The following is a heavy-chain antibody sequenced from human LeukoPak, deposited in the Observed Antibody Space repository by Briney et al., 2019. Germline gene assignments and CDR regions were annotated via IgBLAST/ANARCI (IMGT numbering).Heavy chain of an antibody. V-gene: IGHV2-70*11. J-gene: IGHJ5*02. D-gene: IGHD5/OR15-5a*01. Sequence: ESGPTLVNPTQTLTLTCTFSGFSLRTSGMCVSWIRQPPGKALEWLVRIDWDNDKYYTTSLKTRLTISKDTSKNQVVLTMTNMDPVDTATYYYVRTRPVSGWFDPWGQGTLVTVSS. CDR2: IDWDNDK. CDR3: VRTRPVSGWFDP. CDR1: GFSLRTSGMC.